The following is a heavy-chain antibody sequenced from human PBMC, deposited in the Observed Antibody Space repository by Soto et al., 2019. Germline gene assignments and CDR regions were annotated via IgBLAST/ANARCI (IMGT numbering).Heavy chain of an antibody. CDR2: ISSSSSYI. D-gene: IGHD3-3*01. J-gene: IGHJ4*02. V-gene: IGHV3-21*03. CDR1: GFTFSSYS. Sequence: PGGSLRLSCAASGFTFSSYSMNWVRQAPGKGLEWVSSISSSSSYIYYADSVKGRFTISRDNAKNSLYRQMNSLRAEDTAVYYCARGLRLDRSVNYFDYWAQGTLFTVS. CDR3: ARGLRLDRSVNYFDY.